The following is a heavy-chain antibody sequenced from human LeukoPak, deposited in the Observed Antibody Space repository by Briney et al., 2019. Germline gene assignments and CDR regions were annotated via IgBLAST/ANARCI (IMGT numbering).Heavy chain of an antibody. CDR2: ISGSGGST. D-gene: IGHD3-22*01. J-gene: IGHJ4*02. V-gene: IGHV3-23*01. CDR3: AKDQGGYYDSSGYYYITDY. Sequence: PGGSLRLSCATSGFTFNTYAMSWVRQAPGKGLEWVSGISGSGGSTYYADSVKGRFTISRDNSKNTLYLQMNSLRAEDTAVYYCAKDQGGYYDSSGYYYITDYWGQGTLVTVSS. CDR1: GFTFNTYA.